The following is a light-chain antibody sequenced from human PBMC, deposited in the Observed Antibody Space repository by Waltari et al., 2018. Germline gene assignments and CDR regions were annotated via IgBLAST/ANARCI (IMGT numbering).Light chain of an antibody. CDR1: HGLLQSNGYKH. J-gene: IGKJ4*01. CDR3: MQALETPPT. V-gene: IGKV2-28*01. Sequence: EMVMTQSPVSLPVTPGEPASLSCKSTHGLLQSNGYKHLDWYLQKPGQSPQLLIYLASNRASGVPDRFSGSGSDTDFTLKISRVEAEDVGVYYCMQALETPPTFGGGTKVEIK. CDR2: LAS.